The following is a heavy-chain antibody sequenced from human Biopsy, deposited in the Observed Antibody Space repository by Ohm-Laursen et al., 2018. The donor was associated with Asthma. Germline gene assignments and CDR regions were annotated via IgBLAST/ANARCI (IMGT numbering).Heavy chain of an antibody. CDR2: IYYSGST. D-gene: IGHD3-22*01. V-gene: IGHV4-59*07. CDR3: ARGRITMIGGWFDP. Sequence: SDTLSLTCTVSGGSISSYYWSWIRQPPGKGLEWTGYIYYSGSTNYNPSLKSRVTISVDTSKNQFSLKLSSVTAADTAVYYCARGRITMIGGWFDPWGQGTLVTVSS. J-gene: IGHJ5*02. CDR1: GGSISSYY.